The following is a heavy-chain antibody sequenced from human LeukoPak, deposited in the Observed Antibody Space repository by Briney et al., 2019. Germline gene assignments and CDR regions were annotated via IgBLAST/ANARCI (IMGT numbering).Heavy chain of an antibody. J-gene: IGHJ4*02. D-gene: IGHD3-10*01. V-gene: IGHV1-18*01. CDR2: ISAYNGNT. Sequence: ASVKVSCTASGYTFTSYGISWVRRAPGQGLEWMGWISAYNGNTNYAQKLQGRVTMTTDTSTSTAYMELRSLRSDDTAVYYCARAVSSQYYYGSGSEGYFDYWGQGTLVTVSS. CDR3: ARAVSSQYYYGSGSEGYFDY. CDR1: GYTFTSYG.